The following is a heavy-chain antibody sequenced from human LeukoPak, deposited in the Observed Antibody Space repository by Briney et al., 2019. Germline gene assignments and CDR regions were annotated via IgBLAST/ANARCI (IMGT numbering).Heavy chain of an antibody. V-gene: IGHV3-33*01. Sequence: PGGSLRLSCAASGFTFSSYGMHWVRQAPGKGLEWVAVIWYDGSNKYYADSVKGRFTISRDNSKNTLYLQMNSLRAEDTAVYYCARDESYSSSWYGNDAFDIWGQGTMVTVSS. CDR2: IWYDGSNK. CDR1: GFTFSSYG. CDR3: ARDESYSSSWYGNDAFDI. J-gene: IGHJ3*02. D-gene: IGHD6-13*01.